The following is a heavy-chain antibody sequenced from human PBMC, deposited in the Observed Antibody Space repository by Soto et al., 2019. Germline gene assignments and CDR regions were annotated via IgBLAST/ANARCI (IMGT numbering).Heavy chain of an antibody. J-gene: IGHJ4*02. CDR2: VSHDGRNT. CDR1: GFTVSSNY. CDR3: AKGGRQWLVTSDFNY. Sequence: GGSLRLSCAASGFTVSSNYMHWVRQAPGKGLEWVAVVSHDGRNTHFADSVKGRFTISRDISKNTVSLEMTSLRAEDTFVYYCAKGGRQWLVTSDFNYWGQGALVTVSS. V-gene: IGHV3-30*18. D-gene: IGHD6-19*01.